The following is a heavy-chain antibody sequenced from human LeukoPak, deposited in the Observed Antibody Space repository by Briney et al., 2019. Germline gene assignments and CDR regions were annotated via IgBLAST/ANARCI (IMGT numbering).Heavy chain of an antibody. CDR1: GFSFRSSG. J-gene: IGHJ5*02. Sequence: GGSLRLSCAASGFSFRSSGMHWVRQAPGKGLEWVANINQDESEKHYVDSVKGRYTISRDNAKNSLYLQMNSLRAEDTAVYYCARRSIAVAFNWFDPWGQGTLVTVSS. CDR2: INQDESEK. V-gene: IGHV3-7*01. D-gene: IGHD6-19*01. CDR3: ARRSIAVAFNWFDP.